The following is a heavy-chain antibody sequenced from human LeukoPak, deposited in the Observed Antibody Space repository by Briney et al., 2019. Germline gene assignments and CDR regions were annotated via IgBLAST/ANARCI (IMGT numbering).Heavy chain of an antibody. J-gene: IGHJ4*02. Sequence: SETLSVTCAVYGGSFSGYYWSWIRQPPGKGLEWIGEINHSGSTNYNPSLKSRVTISVDTSKNQFSLKLSSVTAADTAVYYCARHSSGYMGNDYWGQGTLVTVSS. V-gene: IGHV4-34*01. D-gene: IGHD3-22*01. CDR1: GGSFSGYY. CDR2: INHSGST. CDR3: ARHSSGYMGNDY.